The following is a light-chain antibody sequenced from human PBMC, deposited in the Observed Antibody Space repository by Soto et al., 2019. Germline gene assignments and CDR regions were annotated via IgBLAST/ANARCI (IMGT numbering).Light chain of an antibody. CDR3: QQSYSTPSWT. Sequence: DIQMTQSPSSLSASVGDRVTITCRASQSISSYLNWYQQKPGKAPKLLIYAASSLQSGVPSRFSGSGSGTDSTLTISSLQPEDFANYSCQQSYSTPSWTFGQGTKVDIK. CDR1: QSISSY. J-gene: IGKJ1*01. V-gene: IGKV1-39*01. CDR2: AAS.